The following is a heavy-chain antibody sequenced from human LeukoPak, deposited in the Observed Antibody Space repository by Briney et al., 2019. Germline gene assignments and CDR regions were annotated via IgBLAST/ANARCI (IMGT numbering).Heavy chain of an antibody. V-gene: IGHV4-4*02. CDR1: GGSISSRNW. J-gene: IGHJ4*02. CDR2: IYHSGST. D-gene: IGHD4-17*01. Sequence: SGTLSLTCAVSGGSISSRNWWSWVRQPPGKGLEWIGEIYHSGSTNYNPSLKTRVTISVDKSKNQFSLKLSSVTAADTAVYYCARASHDYGDYSHFDYWGQGTLVTVSS. CDR3: ARASHDYGDYSHFDY.